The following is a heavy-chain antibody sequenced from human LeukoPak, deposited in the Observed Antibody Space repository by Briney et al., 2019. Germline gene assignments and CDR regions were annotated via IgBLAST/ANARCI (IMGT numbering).Heavy chain of an antibody. CDR1: GFTFSSYS. CDR2: ISSSSSTI. Sequence: GGSLRLSCAASGFTFSSYSMNWVRQAPGKGLEWVSYISSSSSTIYYADSVKGRFTISRDNAKNSLYLQMNSLRAEDTAVYYCARGLQSRRLSYYYYYMDVWGKGTTVTVSS. J-gene: IGHJ6*03. V-gene: IGHV3-48*01. D-gene: IGHD4-11*01. CDR3: ARGLQSRRLSYYYYYMDV.